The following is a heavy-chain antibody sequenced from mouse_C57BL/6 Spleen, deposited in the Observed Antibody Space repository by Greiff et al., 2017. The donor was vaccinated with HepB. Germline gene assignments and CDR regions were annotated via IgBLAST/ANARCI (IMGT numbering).Heavy chain of an antibody. V-gene: IGHV6-3*01. CDR2: IRLKSDNYEK. CDR3: TDYDYESDY. J-gene: IGHJ2*01. CDR1: GFTFSNYW. Sequence: EVKLMESGGGLVQPGGSMKLSCVASGFTFSNYWMNWVSQSPEKGLEWVAQIRLKSDNYEKHYAESVKGRFTISKDESKSSVYLQMNNLRAEDTGMYYCTDYDYESDYWGQGTTLTVSS. D-gene: IGHD1-1*01.